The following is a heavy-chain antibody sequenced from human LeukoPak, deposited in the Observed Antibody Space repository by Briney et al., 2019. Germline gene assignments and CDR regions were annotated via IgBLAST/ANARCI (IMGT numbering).Heavy chain of an antibody. J-gene: IGHJ4*02. CDR1: GFTFSSYG. V-gene: IGHV3-33*01. D-gene: IGHD3-22*01. CDR3: ASEVGYYYDSSGYEY. CDR2: IWYDGSNK. Sequence: PGGSLRLSCAASGFTFSSYGMHWVRQAPGKGLEWVAVIWYDGSNKYYADSVKGRFTISRDNSKNTLYLQMYSLRAEDTAVYYCASEVGYYYDSSGYEYWGQGTLVTVSS.